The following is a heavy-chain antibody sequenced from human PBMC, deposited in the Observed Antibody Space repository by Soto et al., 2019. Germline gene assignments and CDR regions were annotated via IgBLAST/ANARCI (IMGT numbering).Heavy chain of an antibody. CDR1: GFTFSSYA. D-gene: IGHD2-2*02. V-gene: IGHV3-23*01. J-gene: IGHJ3*02. CDR3: RGYTWAGVDAFDI. Sequence: PGGSLRLSCAASGFTFSSYAMSWVRQAPGKGLEWVSAISGSGGSTYYADSVKGRFTISRDNSKNTLYLQMNSLRAEDTAVYYCRGYTWAGVDAFDIWGQGTMVTVSS. CDR2: ISGSGGST.